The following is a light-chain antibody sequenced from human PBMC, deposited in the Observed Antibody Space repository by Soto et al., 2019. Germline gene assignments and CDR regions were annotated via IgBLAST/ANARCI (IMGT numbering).Light chain of an antibody. CDR3: QQYGDWPLT. Sequence: EIVVTQSPATLSVSPGERATLSCRASQSVGNNFAWSQQKPGQAPRLLIFATSTRATGVPSRFSGSGSGTEFTRTISSLQSEDFAVYYCQQYGDWPLTFGGGAKVEIE. V-gene: IGKV3-15*01. CDR1: QSVGNN. J-gene: IGKJ4*01. CDR2: ATS.